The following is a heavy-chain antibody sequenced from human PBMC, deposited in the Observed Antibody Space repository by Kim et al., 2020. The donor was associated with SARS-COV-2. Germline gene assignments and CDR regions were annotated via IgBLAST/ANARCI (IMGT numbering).Heavy chain of an antibody. Sequence: GGSLRLSCGASGFSLSTYGMYWVRQAPDRGLEWVAIISHDGNDKYYGDPVKGRFTISRDNSKNTVYLQMSSLRAEDTAVYYCTREPCSGGSCFGMDVWGQGTTVTVSS. CDR1: GFSLSTYG. V-gene: IGHV3-30*03. CDR2: ISHDGNDK. J-gene: IGHJ6*02. CDR3: TREPCSGGSCFGMDV. D-gene: IGHD2-15*01.